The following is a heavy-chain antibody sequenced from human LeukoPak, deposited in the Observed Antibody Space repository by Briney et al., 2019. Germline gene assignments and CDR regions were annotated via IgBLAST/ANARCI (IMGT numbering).Heavy chain of an antibody. V-gene: IGHV4-4*07. CDR1: GGSIRVSY. CDR3: ARFRCADGCYPEDV. D-gene: IGHD2-21*02. Sequence: PPDTLSLTCTVSGGSIRVSYWSWIRQPAGKGLEWIGRVHSSGDTNYSASLKSRVTMAVDTSKDQFSLTLTSVTAAVTAVYYCARFRCADGCYPEDVWGKGTTVTVSS. CDR2: VHSSGDT. J-gene: IGHJ6*04.